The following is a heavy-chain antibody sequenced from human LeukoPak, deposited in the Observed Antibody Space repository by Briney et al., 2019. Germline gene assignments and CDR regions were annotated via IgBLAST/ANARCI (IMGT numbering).Heavy chain of an antibody. CDR2: ISYDGDTE. J-gene: IGHJ4*02. CDR3: AKTQLVGSYHPPGY. Sequence: GGSLRLSCAASGFTFSSYGMFWVRQAPGKGLEWVALISYDGDTEYYADSVKGRFTISRDDSKNTLYLQMNDLRPEDTAVYYCAKTQLVGSYHPPGYCGQGTLVTVSS. D-gene: IGHD1-26*01. CDR1: GFTFSSYG. V-gene: IGHV3-30*18.